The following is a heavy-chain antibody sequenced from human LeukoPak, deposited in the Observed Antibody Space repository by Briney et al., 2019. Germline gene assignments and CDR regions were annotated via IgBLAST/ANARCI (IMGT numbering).Heavy chain of an antibody. V-gene: IGHV4-39*01. CDR2: IYYSGNT. CDR3: ARQDYSYYYYMDV. Sequence: KTSETLSLTCTVSGGSILSSSYYWGWIRQPPGKGLEWIGSIYYSGNTDYNPSLKSRVTISVETSKNQFSLKLSSVTAADTAVYYCARQDYSYYYYMDVWGNGTTVTISS. J-gene: IGHJ6*03. CDR1: GGSILSSSYY.